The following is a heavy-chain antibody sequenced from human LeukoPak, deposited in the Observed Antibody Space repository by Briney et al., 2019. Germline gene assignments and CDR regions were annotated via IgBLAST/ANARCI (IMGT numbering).Heavy chain of an antibody. CDR3: VQETGHNWGYLDY. Sequence: PGGSLRLSCAASGFIFSIYAMSWVRQAPGKGLEWVSSVTNSGGSTYYADSVKGRFAISRDNSKNTLYLQMNTLRADDTAVCYCVQETGHNWGYLDYWGQGTLVTVSS. CDR1: GFIFSIYA. D-gene: IGHD1-1*01. V-gene: IGHV3-23*01. J-gene: IGHJ4*02. CDR2: VTNSGGST.